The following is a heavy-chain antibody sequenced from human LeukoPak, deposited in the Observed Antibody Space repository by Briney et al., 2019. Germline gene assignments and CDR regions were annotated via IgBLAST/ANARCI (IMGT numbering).Heavy chain of an antibody. CDR3: ASSGSGSFPPSNMDV. D-gene: IGHD3-10*01. V-gene: IGHV1-69*04. CDR1: GGTFSSYV. J-gene: IGHJ6*02. CDR2: IIPILGIA. Sequence: SVKVSCKASGGTFSSYVISWVRQAPGQGLEWMGRIIPILGIANYAQKFQGRVTITADKSTSTAYMELSSLRSEDTAVYYCASSGSGSFPPSNMDVWGQGTTVTVSS.